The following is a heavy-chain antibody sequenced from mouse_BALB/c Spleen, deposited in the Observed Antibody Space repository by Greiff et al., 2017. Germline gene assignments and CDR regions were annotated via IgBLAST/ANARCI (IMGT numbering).Heavy chain of an antibody. CDR3: ARLATTVVPFAY. Sequence: EVMLVESGGGLVQPGGSRKLSCAASGFTFSSFGMHWVRQAPEKGLEWVAYISSGSITIYYADTVKGRFTISRDNPKNTLFLQMTSLRSEDTAMYYCARLATTVVPFAYWGQGTLVTVSA. CDR2: ISSGSITI. D-gene: IGHD1-1*01. CDR1: GFTFSSFG. V-gene: IGHV5-17*02. J-gene: IGHJ3*01.